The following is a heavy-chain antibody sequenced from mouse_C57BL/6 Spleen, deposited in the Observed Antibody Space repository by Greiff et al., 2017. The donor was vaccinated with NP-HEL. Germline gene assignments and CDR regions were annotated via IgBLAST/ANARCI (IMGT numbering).Heavy chain of an antibody. CDR1: GYTFTSYW. CDR2: INPSSGYT. V-gene: IGHV1-7*01. D-gene: IGHD4-1*01. J-gene: IGHJ4*01. CDR3: ARGWDYRYAMDY. Sequence: QVQLQQSGAELAKPGASVKLSCKASGYTFTSYWMHWVKQRPGQGLEWIGYINPSSGYTKYNQKFKDKATLTAEKSSSTAYMQLSSLTYEDSAVYYCARGWDYRYAMDYWGQGTSVTVSS.